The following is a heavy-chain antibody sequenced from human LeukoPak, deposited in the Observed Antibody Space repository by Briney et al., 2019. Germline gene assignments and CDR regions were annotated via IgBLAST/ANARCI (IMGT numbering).Heavy chain of an antibody. CDR3: ARHPGSSSDW. CDR1: GGSFSGYY. CDR2: INHSGST. V-gene: IGHV4-34*01. D-gene: IGHD6-6*01. Sequence: SETLSLTCAVYGGSFSGYYWSWIRQPPGKGLEWIGEINHSGSTNYNPSLKSRVTISVDTSKNQFSLKLSSVTAADTAVYYCARHPGSSSDWWGQGTLVTVSS. J-gene: IGHJ4*02.